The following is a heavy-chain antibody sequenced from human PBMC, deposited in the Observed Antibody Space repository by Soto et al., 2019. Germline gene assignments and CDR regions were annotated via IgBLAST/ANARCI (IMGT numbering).Heavy chain of an antibody. CDR2: ISYDDGGYK. D-gene: IGHD6-19*01. CDR1: GFMFRNYG. J-gene: IGHJ4*02. Sequence: HPGGSLRLSCGASGFMFRNYGMHWVRQAPGKGLEWVASISYDDGGYKYYADSVQGRFTVSRDNSKNTLYLQMNSLGVEDTAVYYCAKDRSGWDFNYYFDYWGQGTVVTVSS. V-gene: IGHV3-30*18. CDR3: AKDRSGWDFNYYFDY.